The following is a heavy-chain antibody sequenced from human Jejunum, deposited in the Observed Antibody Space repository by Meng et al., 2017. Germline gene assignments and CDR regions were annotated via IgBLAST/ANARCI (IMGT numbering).Heavy chain of an antibody. CDR1: GYNFGIYW. CDR3: ARGGYGNYYFEY. V-gene: IGHV5-51*01. D-gene: IGHD5-18*01. J-gene: IGHJ4*02. CDR2: IYPDDSET. Sequence: GESLKISCQGSGYNFGIYWIGWVRQMPGKGLEWMGIIYPDDSETKYSPSFQGQVTISADKSISAAYLQWSSLKASDTAIYYCARGGYGNYYFEYWGQGTLVTGSS.